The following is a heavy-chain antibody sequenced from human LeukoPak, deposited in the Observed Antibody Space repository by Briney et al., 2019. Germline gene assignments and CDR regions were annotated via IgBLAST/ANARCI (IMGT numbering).Heavy chain of an antibody. D-gene: IGHD3-22*01. V-gene: IGHV3-23*01. Sequence: PGGSLRLSCAASGFTFSIYAMSWVRQAPGKGLEWVSAISGSGGSTYYADSVKGRFTISRDNSKNTLYLQMNSLRAEDTAVYYCAKDAYYDSSGYHFDYWGQGTLVTVSS. CDR1: GFTFSIYA. J-gene: IGHJ4*02. CDR2: ISGSGGST. CDR3: AKDAYYDSSGYHFDY.